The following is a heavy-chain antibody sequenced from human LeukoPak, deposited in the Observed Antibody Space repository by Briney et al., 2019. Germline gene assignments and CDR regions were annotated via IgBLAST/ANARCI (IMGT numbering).Heavy chain of an antibody. CDR3: AKKRSSGYYDSGGYAIDAFDV. Sequence: GESLQISCQGSGFSFSNSWIGWVRPVSGKGLEWMGTIYPDDPDIRYSPSFQGQVTISGDKSSSTVYLQWNSLKASDTAMYFCAKKRSSGYYDSGGYAIDAFDVWGQGTMVTVSS. J-gene: IGHJ3*01. V-gene: IGHV5-51*01. CDR2: IYPDDPDI. CDR1: GFSFSNSW. D-gene: IGHD3-22*01.